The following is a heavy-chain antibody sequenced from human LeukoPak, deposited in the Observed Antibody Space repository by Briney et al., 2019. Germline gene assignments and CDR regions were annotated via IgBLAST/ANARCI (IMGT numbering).Heavy chain of an antibody. CDR3: ARGGNANTAMVLFGY. CDR1: GDSISTYY. J-gene: IGHJ4*02. V-gene: IGHV4-59*01. Sequence: PSETLSLTCTVSGDSISTYYWSWIRQSPGRGLEWIGFVYYSGSTSYNPSLKSRVTISVDTSKNQFSLELTSVTAEDTAVYYCARGGNANTAMVLFGYWGQGTLVTVSS. CDR2: VYYSGST. D-gene: IGHD5-18*01.